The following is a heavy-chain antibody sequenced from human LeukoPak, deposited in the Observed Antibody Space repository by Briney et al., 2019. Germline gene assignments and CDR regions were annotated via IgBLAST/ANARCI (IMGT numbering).Heavy chain of an antibody. CDR1: GGSISSSSYY. Sequence: SETLSLTCTVSGGSISSSSYYWGWIRQPPGKGLEWIGSIYYSGSTYYNPSLKSRVTISVDTSKNQFSLKLSSVTAADTAVYYCAREKSGFMVRGVIDYWGQGTLVTVSS. V-gene: IGHV4-39*02. CDR2: IYYSGST. J-gene: IGHJ4*02. D-gene: IGHD3-10*01. CDR3: AREKSGFMVRGVIDY.